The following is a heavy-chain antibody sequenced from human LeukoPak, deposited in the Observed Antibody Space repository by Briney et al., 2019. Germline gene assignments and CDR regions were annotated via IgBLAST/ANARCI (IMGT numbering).Heavy chain of an antibody. CDR2: INQDGSEK. D-gene: IGHD2-2*02. Sequence: PGGSLRLSCAAAGFTFSTYWMSWVRQAPGKGLEWVANINQDGSEKYYVDSVRGRFTISRDNAKNSLYLQMDSLRAEDTAVYYCARVPDQLIVATIPFDYWGQGTLVTVSS. V-gene: IGHV3-7*01. J-gene: IGHJ4*02. CDR1: GFTFSTYW. CDR3: ARVPDQLIVATIPFDY.